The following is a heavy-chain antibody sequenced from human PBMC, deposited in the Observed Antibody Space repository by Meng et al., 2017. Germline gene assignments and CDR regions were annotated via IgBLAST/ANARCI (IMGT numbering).Heavy chain of an antibody. D-gene: IGHD5-18*01. CDR2: LYYTGTT. CDR1: GGSISSGNYH. J-gene: IGHJ4*02. V-gene: IGHV4-31*03. CDR3: ARGRDTAKSGY. Sequence: QVPRPESGPGLVKPSQTLSLTCSVSGGSISSGNYHWSWFRQHPGKGLEWIGTLYYTGTTFYNPSLMSRPTISLDTSKNQFSLNLNSMTAADTAIYYCARGRDTAKSGYWGQGTLVTVSS.